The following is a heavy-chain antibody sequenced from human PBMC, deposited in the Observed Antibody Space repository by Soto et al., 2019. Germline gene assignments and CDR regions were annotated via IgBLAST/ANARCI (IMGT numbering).Heavy chain of an antibody. J-gene: IGHJ4*02. Sequence: AASGFTFSSYSMSWVRQAPGKGLEWVSGFRSGGDDDTTYYADSVRGRFTISRDNSKNTLFLQMNSLRAEDTAIYYCAKKVNSGSGSQFFDYWGQGTLVTVSS. CDR1: GFTFSSYS. CDR2: FRSGGDDDTT. D-gene: IGHD3-10*01. CDR3: AKKVNSGSGSQFFDY. V-gene: IGHV3-23*01.